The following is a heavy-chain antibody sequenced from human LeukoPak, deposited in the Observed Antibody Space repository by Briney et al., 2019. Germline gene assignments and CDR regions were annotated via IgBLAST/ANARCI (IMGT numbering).Heavy chain of an antibody. D-gene: IGHD3-10*01. CDR1: GYTFTSCG. Sequence: GASVKVSCKASGYTFTSCGINWVRQAPGQGLEWMGWIGAYNGNTNYAQKVQGRVTMTTDTSTSTAYMELRSLRSDDTAVYYCARGRHYYGSGIPSDYWGQGTLVTVSS. CDR3: ARGRHYYGSGIPSDY. V-gene: IGHV1-18*01. J-gene: IGHJ4*02. CDR2: IGAYNGNT.